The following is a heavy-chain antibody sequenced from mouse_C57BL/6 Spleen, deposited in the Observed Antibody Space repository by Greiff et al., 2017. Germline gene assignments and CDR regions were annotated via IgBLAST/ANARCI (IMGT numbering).Heavy chain of an antibody. CDR3: ASLTWTYYAMDD. D-gene: IGHD4-1*01. CDR2: INPSSGYT. CDR1: GYTFTSYW. J-gene: IGHJ4*01. V-gene: IGHV1-7*01. Sequence: QVHVKQSGAELAKPGASVKLSCKASGYTFTSYWMHWVKQRPGQGLEWIGYINPSSGYTKYNQKFKDKATLTADKSSSTASMQLSSLPYADSAVYYCASLTWTYYAMDDWGQGTSVTVSS.